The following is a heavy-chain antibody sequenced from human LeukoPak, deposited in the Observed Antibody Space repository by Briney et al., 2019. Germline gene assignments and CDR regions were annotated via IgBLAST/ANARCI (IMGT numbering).Heavy chain of an antibody. CDR2: ISAYNGNT. D-gene: IGHD2-8*01. CDR1: GYTFTNFG. Sequence: ASVKVSCKASGYTFTNFGISWVRQAPGQGLEWMGWISAYNGNTNYAQKVQGRVTMTTDTSTSTAYMELRSLRSDDTAVYYCTKGRSCANGICYSWFPEIWGQGTMVTVSS. V-gene: IGHV1-18*01. CDR3: TKGRSCANGICYSWFPEI. J-gene: IGHJ3*02.